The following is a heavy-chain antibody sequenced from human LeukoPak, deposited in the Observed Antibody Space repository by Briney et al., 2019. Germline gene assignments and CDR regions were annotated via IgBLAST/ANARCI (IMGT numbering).Heavy chain of an antibody. CDR2: SYYSGST. CDR1: GFSISSSSYY. V-gene: IGHV4-39*01. J-gene: IGHJ6*03. CDR3: ARSPLAVAGTDYYYYMDV. Sequence: SETLSLTCTVSGFSISSSSYYWGWIRQPPGKGLEWIGSSYYSGSTYYNPSLKSRVTISVDTSKNQFSLKLSSVTAADTAVYYCARSPLAVAGTDYYYYMDVWGKGTTVTISS. D-gene: IGHD6-19*01.